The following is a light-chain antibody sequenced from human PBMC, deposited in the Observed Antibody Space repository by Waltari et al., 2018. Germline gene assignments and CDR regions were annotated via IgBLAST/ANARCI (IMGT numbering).Light chain of an antibody. Sequence: VMTQSTATLSVSPGERATRSCRASQSVSSNLDWYQQKPGQAPRLLLYGTSTMATGIPARFSGSGSETEFTLTISSLQSEEFAVYYCKQYNNWPPFTFGPGTTVDIK. CDR3: KQYNNWPPFT. CDR1: QSVSSN. V-gene: IGKV3-15*01. CDR2: GTS. J-gene: IGKJ3*01.